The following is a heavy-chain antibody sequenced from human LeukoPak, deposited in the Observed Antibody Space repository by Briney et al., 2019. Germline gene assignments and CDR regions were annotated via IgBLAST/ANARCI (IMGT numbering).Heavy chain of an antibody. CDR2: INHSGSA. Sequence: SETLSLTCAVYGGSFSGFYWTWIRQPPGKGLEWIGEINHSGSANYNPSLKSRVTISVDTSKNQFSLKLSSVTAADTAVYYCARRQGVVDLWGRGSLVTVSS. D-gene: IGHD3-3*01. V-gene: IGHV4-34*01. CDR1: GGSFSGFY. CDR3: ARRQGVVDL. J-gene: IGHJ2*01.